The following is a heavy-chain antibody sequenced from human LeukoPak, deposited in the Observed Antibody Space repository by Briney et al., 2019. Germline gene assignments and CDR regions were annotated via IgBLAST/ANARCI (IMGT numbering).Heavy chain of an antibody. CDR3: ARDVAYGSGRD. J-gene: IGHJ4*02. CDR1: GFTFSSYG. V-gene: IGHV3-30*03. D-gene: IGHD3-10*01. CDR2: ISYDGSNK. Sequence: GRSLRLSCAASGFTFSSYGMHWVRQAPGKGLEWVAVISYDGSNKYYADSVKGRFTISRDNSKNTLYVQMNSLRAEDTAVYYCARDVAYGSGRDWGQGTLVTVSS.